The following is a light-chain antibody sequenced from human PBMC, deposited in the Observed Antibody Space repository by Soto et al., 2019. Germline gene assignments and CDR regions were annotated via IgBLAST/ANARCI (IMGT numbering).Light chain of an antibody. J-gene: IGKJ1*01. Sequence: ETVMTQSPATLSVSPGERATLSCRASQSVSSNLAWYQQKPGQAPRLLIYGASTRATDIPTRFSGSGSGTEFTLTISSLQSEDFAVYSCQQYNNWPHTFGQGTRVEIK. CDR2: GAS. V-gene: IGKV3-15*01. CDR1: QSVSSN. CDR3: QQYNNWPHT.